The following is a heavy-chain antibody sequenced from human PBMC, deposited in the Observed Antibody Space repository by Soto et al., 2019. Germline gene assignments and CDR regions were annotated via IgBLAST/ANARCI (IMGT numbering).Heavy chain of an antibody. CDR2: ISGFNGQT. Sequence: ASVKVSCKASGNTFASHGFSWVRQAPGQGLEWMGWISGFNGQTNYALKFQGRVTLTTDTSTSTAYMELRSLRSDDTAVYFCARVEPRGVAVVRDYWGQGTLVTVSS. D-gene: IGHD3-10*01. CDR3: ARVEPRGVAVVRDY. CDR1: GNTFASHG. V-gene: IGHV1-18*01. J-gene: IGHJ4*02.